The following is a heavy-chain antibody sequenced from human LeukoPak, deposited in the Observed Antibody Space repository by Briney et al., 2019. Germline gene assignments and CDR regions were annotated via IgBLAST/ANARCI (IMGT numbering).Heavy chain of an antibody. CDR2: IYYSGST. CDR1: GGSISSYY. V-gene: IGHV4-59*01. Sequence: SETLSLTCTVSGGSISSYYWSWIRQPPGKGLEWIGYIYYSGSTNYNPSLKSRVTISVDTSKNQFSLELSSVTAADTAVYYCARVVVVAARGDWFDPWGQGTLVTVSS. J-gene: IGHJ5*02. D-gene: IGHD2-15*01. CDR3: ARVVVVAARGDWFDP.